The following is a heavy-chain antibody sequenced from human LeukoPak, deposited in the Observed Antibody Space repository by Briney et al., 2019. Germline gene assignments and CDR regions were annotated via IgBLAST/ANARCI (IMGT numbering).Heavy chain of an antibody. CDR1: GYTLTELS. V-gene: IGHV1-24*01. D-gene: IGHD7-27*01. J-gene: IGHJ2*01. Sequence: ASVKVSCKVSGYTLTELSMHWVRQAPGKGLEWMGGFDPEDGETIYAQKFQGRVTMTEDTPTDTAYMELSSLRSEDTAMYYCATFIWALGYFHLWGRGTLVTVSS. CDR3: ATFIWALGYFHL. CDR2: FDPEDGET.